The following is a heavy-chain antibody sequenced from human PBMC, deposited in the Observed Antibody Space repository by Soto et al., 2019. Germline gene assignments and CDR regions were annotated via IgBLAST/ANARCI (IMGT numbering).Heavy chain of an antibody. V-gene: IGHV1-2*02. CDR3: GRNVAPQQKVTNTRGRFVAP. CDR1: GYSFSGSY. D-gene: IGHD6-13*01. J-gene: IGHJ5*02. Sequence: ASVKVSCTASGYSFSGSYIHWVRQTPRHGLEWMGWINPKSGHTVLGDKFEDRVTMTRDTSINTVYMQLGNLTSDDTAIYYCGRNVAPQQKVTNTRGRFVAPWAQGTFVPVTS. CDR2: INPKSGHT.